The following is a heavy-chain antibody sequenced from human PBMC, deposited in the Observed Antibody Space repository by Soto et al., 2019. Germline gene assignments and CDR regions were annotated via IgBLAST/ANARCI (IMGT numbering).Heavy chain of an antibody. D-gene: IGHD7-27*01. CDR2: INPNSGGT. V-gene: IGHV1-2*04. CDR3: ARAPGETGERDYAFDI. CDR1: GYTFTGYY. Sequence: ASVKVSCKASGYTFTGYYMHWVRQAPGQGLEWMGWINPNSGGTNYAQKFQGWVTMTRDTSISTAYMELSRLRSDDTAVYYCARAPGETGERDYAFDIWGQGTMVTVSS. J-gene: IGHJ3*02.